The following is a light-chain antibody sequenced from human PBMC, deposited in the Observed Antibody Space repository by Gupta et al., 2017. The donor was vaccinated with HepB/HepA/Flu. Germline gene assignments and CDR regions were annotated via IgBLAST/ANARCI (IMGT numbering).Light chain of an antibody. CDR1: QSISIH. V-gene: IGKV3-11*01. Sequence: EIVLTQSPATLSLSPGERATLSCRTSQSISIHLVWYRQKPGQAPRLLINDASNRATGIPARFSGSGSGTDFTLTISSLEPEDFAVYYCQQRKSWPLTFGGGTKVEIK. J-gene: IGKJ4*01. CDR2: DAS. CDR3: QQRKSWPLT.